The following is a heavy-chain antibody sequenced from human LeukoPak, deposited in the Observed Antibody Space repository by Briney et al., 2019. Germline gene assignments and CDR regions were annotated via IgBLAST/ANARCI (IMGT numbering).Heavy chain of an antibody. V-gene: IGHV4-39*01. CDR1: GGSISSSSYY. Sequence: SETLSLTCTVSGGSISSSSYYWGWIRQPPGKGLEWIGSIYYSGSTYYNPSLKSRVAISVDTSKNQFSLKLSSVTAADTAVYYCARHPIRYFDWQAFDYWGQGTLVTVSS. CDR3: ARHPIRYFDWQAFDY. D-gene: IGHD3-9*01. CDR2: IYYSGST. J-gene: IGHJ4*02.